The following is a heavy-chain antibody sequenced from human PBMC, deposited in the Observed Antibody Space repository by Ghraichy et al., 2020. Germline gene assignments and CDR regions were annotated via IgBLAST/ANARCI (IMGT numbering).Heavy chain of an antibody. Sequence: LSLTCAASGFSVSSNYMTWVRQAPGKGLEWISIIYSGGSTYYADSVKGRFTISRDNSKNTLYLQMNSLRPEDTAVYHCARRSLWFGELFKHYYYMDVWGKGTTVTVCS. CDR1: GFSVSSNY. J-gene: IGHJ6*03. D-gene: IGHD3-10*01. V-gene: IGHV3-66*02. CDR2: IYSGGST. CDR3: ARRSLWFGELFKHYYYMDV.